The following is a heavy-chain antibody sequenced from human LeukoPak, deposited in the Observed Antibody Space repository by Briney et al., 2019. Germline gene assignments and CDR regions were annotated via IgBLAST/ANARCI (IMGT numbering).Heavy chain of an antibody. CDR1: GGSLRSSGHW. J-gene: IGHJ6*02. CDR2: INHSGST. Sequence: SETLSLTCTVSGGSLRSSGHWWVWIRQPPGKGLEWIGEINHSGSTNYNPSLKSRVTISVDTSKNQFSLKLSSVTAADTAVYYCARGRRVRGVMGYYYYYGMDVWGQGTTVTVSS. CDR3: ARGRRVRGVMGYYYYYGMDV. V-gene: IGHV4-39*07. D-gene: IGHD3-10*01.